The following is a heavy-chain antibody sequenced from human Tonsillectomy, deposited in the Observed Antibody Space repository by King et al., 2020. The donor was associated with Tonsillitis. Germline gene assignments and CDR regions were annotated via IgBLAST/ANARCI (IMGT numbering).Heavy chain of an antibody. CDR3: ARHGDYYDTSGYGYAMDV. V-gene: IGHV5-51*01. CDR2: IYPGDSDA. Sequence: VQLVESGAEVKKPGESLKISCKGSGYSFTSYWIGWVRQVPGKGLEWMGIIYPGDSDARYSPSFQGQVTISADKSISTAYLQWSSLKASDTAMYYCARHGDYYDTSGYGYAMDVWGQGTTVTVSS. D-gene: IGHD3-22*01. CDR1: GYSFTSYW. J-gene: IGHJ6*02.